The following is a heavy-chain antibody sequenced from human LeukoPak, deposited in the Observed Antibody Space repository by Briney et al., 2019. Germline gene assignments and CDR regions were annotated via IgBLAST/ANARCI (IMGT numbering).Heavy chain of an antibody. CDR3: AKAVSSSWYRDYFDY. J-gene: IGHJ4*02. CDR1: GFTFDDYA. Sequence: PGGSLRLSCAASGFTFDDYAMHWVRQAPGKGLEWVSGISWNSGSIGCADSVKGRFTISRDNAKNSLYLQMNSLRVEDTALYYCAKAVSSSWYRDYFDYWGQGTLVTVSS. D-gene: IGHD6-13*01. V-gene: IGHV3-9*01. CDR2: ISWNSGSI.